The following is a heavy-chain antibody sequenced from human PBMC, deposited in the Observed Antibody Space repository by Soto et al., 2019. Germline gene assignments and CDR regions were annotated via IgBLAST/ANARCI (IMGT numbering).Heavy chain of an antibody. Sequence: QVQLVQSGAEVKKPGASVKVSCKASGYTFTSYGISWVRQAPGQGLEWMGWISAYNGNTNYAQKLQGRVTMTTDTSASTADMELRSLRSEATSVYYCARVKVRGYHNWFASWGQGTLVTVYS. CDR1: GYTFTSYG. CDR2: ISAYNGNT. CDR3: ARVKVRGYHNWFAS. J-gene: IGHJ5*01. V-gene: IGHV1-18*01. D-gene: IGHD3-22*01.